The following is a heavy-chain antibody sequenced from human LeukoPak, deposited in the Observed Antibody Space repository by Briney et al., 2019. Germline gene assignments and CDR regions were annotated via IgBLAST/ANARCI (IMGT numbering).Heavy chain of an antibody. CDR2: IIPIFGTA. CDR1: GGTFSSFA. D-gene: IGHD2-15*01. J-gene: IGHJ5*02. Sequence: GASVKVSCKTSGGTFSSFAIAWVRQAPGQGLEWMGGIIPIFGTANYAQKFQGRVTITADESTSTAYMELSSLRSEDTAVYYCARAGFYCSGGSCYSWFDPWGQGTLVTVSS. V-gene: IGHV1-69*13. CDR3: ARAGFYCSGGSCYSWFDP.